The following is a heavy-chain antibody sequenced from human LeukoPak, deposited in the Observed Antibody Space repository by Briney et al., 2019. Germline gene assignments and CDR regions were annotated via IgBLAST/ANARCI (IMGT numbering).Heavy chain of an antibody. J-gene: IGHJ5*02. D-gene: IGHD4-11*01. V-gene: IGHV4-59*08. CDR3: ARHWGNYARSWFDP. CDR2: IYYSGST. Sequence: SETLSLTCTVSGGSISNYYCSWVRQPPGKGLEWIGYIYYSGSTTYNPSLKSRVTISVDTSKNQFSLKLSSVTAADTAVYYCARHWGNYARSWFDPWGEGTLVTVSS. CDR1: GGSISNYY.